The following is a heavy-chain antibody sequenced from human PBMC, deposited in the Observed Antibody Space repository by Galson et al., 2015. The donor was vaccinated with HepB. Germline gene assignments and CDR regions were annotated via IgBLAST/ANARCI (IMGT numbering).Heavy chain of an antibody. CDR2: IYYSGST. V-gene: IGHV4-59*01. CDR3: ARVPLIRGYSYGPWYFHL. CDR1: GGSISSYY. Sequence: QVQLQESGPGLVKPSETLSLTCTVSGGSISSYYWSWIRQPPGKGLEWIGYIYYSGSTNYNPSLKSRVTISVDTAKNQFSLQPGFVTATDTAVYYCARVPLIRGYSYGPWYFHLWGRGTLVNVSS. D-gene: IGHD5-18*01. J-gene: IGHJ2*01.